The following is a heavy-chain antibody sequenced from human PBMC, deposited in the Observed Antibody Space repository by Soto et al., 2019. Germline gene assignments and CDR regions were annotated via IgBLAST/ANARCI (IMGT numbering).Heavy chain of an antibody. CDR3: ARELRQDYYDSSGYIDY. V-gene: IGHV1-18*01. J-gene: IGHJ4*02. D-gene: IGHD3-22*01. CDR2: ISAYNGNT. CDR1: GYTFTSYG. Sequence: QVQLVQSGAEVKKPGASVKVSGKASGYTFTSYGISWVRQAPGQGLEWIGWISAYNGNTNSAQKRQGRVTMTTDTSTSTAYMELRSLRSDDTAVYYWARELRQDYYDSSGYIDYWGQGTLVTVSS.